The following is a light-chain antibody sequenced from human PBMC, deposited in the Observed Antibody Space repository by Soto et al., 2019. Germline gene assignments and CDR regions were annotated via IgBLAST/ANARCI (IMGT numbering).Light chain of an antibody. CDR2: DVS. CDR3: SSYAGSDNLV. V-gene: IGLV2-8*01. J-gene: IGLJ2*01. CDR1: SSDIGAYNY. Sequence: QSALIQPPSVSGSPGQSVTISCTGTSSDIGAYNYVSWYQQHPGKAPKLMISDVSKRPSGVPDRFSGSKSGNTASLTVSGLQAEDEADYYCSSYAGSDNLVFGGGTKLTVL.